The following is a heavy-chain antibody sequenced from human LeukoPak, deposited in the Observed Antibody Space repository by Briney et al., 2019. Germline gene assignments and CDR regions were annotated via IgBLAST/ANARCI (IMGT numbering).Heavy chain of an antibody. D-gene: IGHD1-26*01. CDR2: ISSSGSTI. Sequence: GGSLRLSCAASGFTFSSYAMSWIRQAPGKGLEWVSYISSSGSTIYYADSVKGRFTISRDNAKNSLYLQMNSLRAEDTAVYYCARWGLVGATTIPSDIWAKGQWSPSLQ. J-gene: IGHJ3*02. V-gene: IGHV3-11*01. CDR3: ARWGLVGATTIPSDI. CDR1: GFTFSSYA.